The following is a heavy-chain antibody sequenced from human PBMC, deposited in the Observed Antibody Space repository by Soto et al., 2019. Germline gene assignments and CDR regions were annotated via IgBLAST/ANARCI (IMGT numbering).Heavy chain of an antibody. CDR1: GFSFSTYA. D-gene: IGHD2-2*01. V-gene: IGHV3-23*01. Sequence: EVQLLESGGGLVQPGGSLRLSCAVSGFSFSTYAMLWVRQAPWKGLEWVSGISAGGGNTYYADSVRGRFTISRDTSKDTLYLQITSLRAEDTAFYYCAKHAEYQLVSWCDPWGQGTLVSVSS. CDR3: AKHAEYQLVSWCDP. CDR2: ISAGGGNT. J-gene: IGHJ5*02.